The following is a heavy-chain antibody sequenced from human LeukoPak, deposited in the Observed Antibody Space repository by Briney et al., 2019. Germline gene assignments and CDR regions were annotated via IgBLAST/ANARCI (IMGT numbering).Heavy chain of an antibody. CDR3: ARTGAGYYYYYMDV. CDR1: GYSISSGYY. Sequence: PSETLSLTCTVSGYSISSGYYWGWIRQPPGNGLEWIGTIYRSGSTYSNPSLRGRVTISVDTSKNQFSLKLSSVTAADTAVYYCARTGAGYYYYYMDVWGKGTTVTVSS. J-gene: IGHJ6*03. V-gene: IGHV4-38-2*02. D-gene: IGHD1-26*01. CDR2: IYRSGST.